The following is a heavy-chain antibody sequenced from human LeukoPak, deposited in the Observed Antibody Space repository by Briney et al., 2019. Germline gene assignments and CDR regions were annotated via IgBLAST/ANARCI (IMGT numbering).Heavy chain of an antibody. D-gene: IGHD6-13*01. J-gene: IGHJ4*02. V-gene: IGHV3-23*01. Sequence: PGGSLRLSCAASRFTFSSYAMSWVRQAPGRGLEWVSAISGRDGRTYYTDSVKGRFTISRDNSRDTLYLQMNSLRAEDTAVYYCSTSPSFGSSWYQFNYWGQGTLVTVSS. CDR1: RFTFSSYA. CDR2: ISGRDGRT. CDR3: STSPSFGSSWYQFNY.